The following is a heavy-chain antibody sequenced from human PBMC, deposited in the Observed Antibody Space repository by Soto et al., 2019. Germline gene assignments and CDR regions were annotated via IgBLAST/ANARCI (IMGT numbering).Heavy chain of an antibody. CDR3: VRVVMTTVPASYYYGIDV. CDR2: IIPFIGTA. CDR1: GGTFSSYA. Sequence: QVQLVQSGAEVKKPGSSVTVSCKASGGTFSSYAISWVRQAPGQGLEWMGRIIPFIGTANYAQKFQGRVTITAHESTSAAYIELTSLRSEDTSVYYGVRVVMTTVPASYYYGIDVWGQGTTVTVSS. D-gene: IGHD4-4*01. V-gene: IGHV1-69*18. J-gene: IGHJ6*02.